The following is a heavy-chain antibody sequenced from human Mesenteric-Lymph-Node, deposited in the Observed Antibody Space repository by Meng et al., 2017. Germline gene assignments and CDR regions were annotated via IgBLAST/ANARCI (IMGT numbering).Heavy chain of an antibody. Sequence: GGSLRLSCAASGFTFSRFAMSWVRQAPGKGLEWVSAISGSGGSTYYADSVKGRFTISRDNSKNTLYLQMNSLRAEDTAVYYCAGRYYGSGSLGAFDIWGQGTMVTVSS. D-gene: IGHD3-10*01. CDR1: GFTFSRFA. CDR2: ISGSGGST. V-gene: IGHV3-23*01. J-gene: IGHJ3*02. CDR3: AGRYYGSGSLGAFDI.